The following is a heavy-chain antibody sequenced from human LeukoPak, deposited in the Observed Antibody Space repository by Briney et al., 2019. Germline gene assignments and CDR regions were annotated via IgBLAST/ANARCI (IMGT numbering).Heavy chain of an antibody. CDR2: IYYSGNT. V-gene: IGHV4-31*03. CDR3: ARAIYSSGYYWFDP. J-gene: IGHJ5*02. CDR1: GGSISRGGYY. Sequence: KPSETLSLTCTVSGGSISRGGYYWSWIRQLPGKGLEWIGYIYYSGNTYYDPSLKSRVTISVGTSKNQFSLKLSSVTAADTAVYYCARAIYSSGYYWFDPWGQGTLVTVSS. D-gene: IGHD6-19*01.